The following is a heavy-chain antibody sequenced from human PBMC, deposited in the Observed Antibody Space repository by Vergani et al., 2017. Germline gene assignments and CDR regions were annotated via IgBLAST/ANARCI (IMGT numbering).Heavy chain of an antibody. V-gene: IGHV3-30*18. Sequence: QVQLAESGGGRVQPGRSLRLSCAASGFSFSSHAIHWVRQAPGKGLEWVAVISNDGSKKYYADSVKGRFTISRDNSKNTLDLQMNSLRTQDTAVYYCAKAGSVHSGKLKNNLYMDVWGKGTTVTVS. CDR2: ISNDGSKK. CDR3: AKAGSVHSGKLKNNLYMDV. D-gene: IGHD3-10*01. CDR1: GFSFSSHA. J-gene: IGHJ6*03.